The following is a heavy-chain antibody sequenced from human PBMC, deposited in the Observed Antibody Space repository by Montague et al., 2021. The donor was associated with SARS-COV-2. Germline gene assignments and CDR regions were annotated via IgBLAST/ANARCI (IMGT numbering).Heavy chain of an antibody. J-gene: IGHJ4*02. D-gene: IGHD3-22*01. Sequence: TLSLTCSVSGVSISSGSYYWSWVRQPPGKGLEWIGYVYHTGSTNYNPSLKSRVTLSIDTPKNQFSLNLTSVTAADTAVYYCVREKYYFDDSGSKWGQGTLVTV. CDR1: GVSISSGSYY. CDR3: VREKYYFDDSGSK. CDR2: VYHTGST. V-gene: IGHV4-61*01.